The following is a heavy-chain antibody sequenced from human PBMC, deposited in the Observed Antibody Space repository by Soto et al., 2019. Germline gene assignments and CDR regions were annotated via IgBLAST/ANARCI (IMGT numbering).Heavy chain of an antibody. J-gene: IGHJ4*02. CDR3: ARRLRLDYYDSSGYYYDFDY. CDR1: GYSFTSYW. V-gene: IGHV5-10-1*01. CDR2: IDPSDSYT. Sequence: GESRKISCXGSGYSFTSYWISWVRQMPGKGLEWMGRIDPSDSYTNYSPSFQGHVTISADKSISTAYLQWSSLKASDTAMYYCARRLRLDYYDSSGYYYDFDYWGQGTLVTVSS. D-gene: IGHD3-22*01.